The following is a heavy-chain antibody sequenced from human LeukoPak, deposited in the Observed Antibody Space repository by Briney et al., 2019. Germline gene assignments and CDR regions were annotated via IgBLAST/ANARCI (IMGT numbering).Heavy chain of an antibody. D-gene: IGHD3-22*01. V-gene: IGHV4-61*01. Sequence: PPETLSLTCTVSGGSLSSSSYYWGWVRQPPGKGLEWIGNIYYSGSTNYNPSLKSRVTISVDTSKNQFSLKLSSVTAADTAVYYCARTDNSGYHDYWGQGILVTVSS. CDR3: ARTDNSGYHDY. CDR2: IYYSGST. CDR1: GGSLSSSSYY. J-gene: IGHJ4*02.